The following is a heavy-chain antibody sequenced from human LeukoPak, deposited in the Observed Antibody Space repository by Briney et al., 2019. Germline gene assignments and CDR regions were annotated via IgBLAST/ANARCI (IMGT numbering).Heavy chain of an antibody. J-gene: IGHJ4*02. D-gene: IGHD3-22*01. CDR2: IIPIFGTA. Sequence: SVKVSCKASGGTFSSYAISWVQQAPGQGLEWMGGIIPIFGTANYAQKFQGRVTITADESTSTAYMELSSLRSEDTAVYYCALRITMIVVDNYFDYWGQGTLVTVSS. CDR1: GGTFSSYA. V-gene: IGHV1-69*13. CDR3: ALRITMIVVDNYFDY.